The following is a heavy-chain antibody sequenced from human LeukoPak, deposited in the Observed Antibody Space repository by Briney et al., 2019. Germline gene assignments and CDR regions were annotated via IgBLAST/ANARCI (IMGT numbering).Heavy chain of an antibody. Sequence: GGSLRLSCAASGFTFSSYGMHWVRQAPGKGLEWVAFLRYDGTTQYYADSLKGRFTISRDNSKNTLYLQMNSLRAEETATYYCAKTLIGFGELLSSDAFDIWGQGTMVTVSS. CDR1: GFTFSSYG. CDR2: LRYDGTTQ. CDR3: AKTLIGFGELLSSDAFDI. V-gene: IGHV3-30*02. D-gene: IGHD3-10*01. J-gene: IGHJ3*02.